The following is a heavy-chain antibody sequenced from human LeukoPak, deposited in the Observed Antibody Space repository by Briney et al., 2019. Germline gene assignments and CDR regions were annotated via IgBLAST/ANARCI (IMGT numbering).Heavy chain of an antibody. J-gene: IGHJ4*02. Sequence: GGSLRLSCAASGFTFSSYAMHWVRQAPGKGLEWVAVISYDGSNKYYADSVKGRFTISRDDPHNTLYLQMNSLRAEDTAVYFCARGGVDYYGSGTYYLMYYFDYWGQGALVTVSS. D-gene: IGHD3-10*01. V-gene: IGHV3-30*04. CDR2: ISYDGSNK. CDR3: ARGGVDYYGSGTYYLMYYFDY. CDR1: GFTFSSYA.